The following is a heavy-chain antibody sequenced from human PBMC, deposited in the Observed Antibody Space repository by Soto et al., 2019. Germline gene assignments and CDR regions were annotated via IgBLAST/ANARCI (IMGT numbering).Heavy chain of an antibody. V-gene: IGHV3-48*01. CDR2: IMPGSSHI. D-gene: IGHD3-9*01. J-gene: IGHJ4*02. CDR1: GFTVSSNY. Sequence: PGGSLRLSCAASGFTVSSNYMNWVRQAPGKGLEWVSYIMPGSSHICYADSVKGRFTISRDNAKNSLYLQMNSLRAEDTAVYYCAKDSTEVMNYDILTGYWPQDYLHYWGQGTLVTVSS. CDR3: AKDSTEVMNYDILTGYWPQDYLHY.